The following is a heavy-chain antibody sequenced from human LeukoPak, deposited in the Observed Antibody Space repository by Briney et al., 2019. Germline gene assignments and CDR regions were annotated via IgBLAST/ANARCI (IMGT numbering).Heavy chain of an antibody. J-gene: IGHJ6*03. CDR2: MNPNSDNT. D-gene: IGHD3-3*01. Sequence: ASVKVSCKASGYTFTSYDINWVRQATGQGLEWMGWMNPNSDNTGYAQKFQGRVTMTRNTSISTAYMELSSLRSEDTAVYYCARGVRYDFWSGYYGDYYYYMDVWGKGTTVTVSS. V-gene: IGHV1-8*01. CDR1: GYTFTSYD. CDR3: ARGVRYDFWSGYYGDYYYYMDV.